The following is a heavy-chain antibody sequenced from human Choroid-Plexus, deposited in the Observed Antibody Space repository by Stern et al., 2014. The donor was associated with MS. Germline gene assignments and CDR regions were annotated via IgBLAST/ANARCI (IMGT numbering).Heavy chain of an antibody. Sequence: VQLEESGGGVVQPGRPRRLSCVASGFTFGSCAMHWVRQAQGEGLERVAGVSYDGSNKYYADSVKGRFTISRDNSQNTLYMQMSSLRPEDTAVYYCAKDRQYLTYFFDHWGQGSLVTVSS. D-gene: IGHD2/OR15-2a*01. J-gene: IGHJ5*02. CDR2: VSYDGSNK. CDR1: GFTFGSCA. CDR3: AKDRQYLTYFFDH. V-gene: IGHV3-30*18.